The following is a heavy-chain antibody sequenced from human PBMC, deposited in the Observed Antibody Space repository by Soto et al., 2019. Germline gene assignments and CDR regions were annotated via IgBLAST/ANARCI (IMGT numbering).Heavy chain of an antibody. CDR2: INPSGGST. Sequence: QVQPVQSGAEVKKPGASVKVSCKASGYTFTSYYMHWVRQAPGQGLEWMGIINPSGGSTSYAQKFQGRVTMTRDTSTSTVYMELSSLRSEDTAVYYCARVLGTTTVVTPPGDYWGQGTLVTVSS. J-gene: IGHJ4*02. D-gene: IGHD4-17*01. CDR3: ARVLGTTTVVTPPGDY. V-gene: IGHV1-46*01. CDR1: GYTFTSYY.